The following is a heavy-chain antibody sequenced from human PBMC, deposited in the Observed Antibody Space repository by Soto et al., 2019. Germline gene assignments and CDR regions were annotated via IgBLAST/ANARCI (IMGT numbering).Heavy chain of an antibody. CDR2: VNPNSGDT. V-gene: IGHV1-8*01. D-gene: IGHD2-21*02. CDR1: GYSFTSYD. CDR3: ARVSFLAPVTGAEIFDF. J-gene: IGHJ3*01. Sequence: QVQLVQSGAEVKKPGASVKVSCKASGYSFTSYDMNWVRQAPGQGLEWMGWVNPNSGDTDYAQKFHDRGTTTPDTSIRTAYMELSSLRSEDTAVYYCARVSFLAPVTGAEIFDFWGQGTMVTVSS.